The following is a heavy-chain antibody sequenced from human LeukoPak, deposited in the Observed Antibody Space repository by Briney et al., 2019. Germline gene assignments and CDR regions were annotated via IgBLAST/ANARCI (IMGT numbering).Heavy chain of an antibody. CDR2: INPSGGST. J-gene: IGHJ4*02. CDR1: GYTFTAYY. D-gene: IGHD1-26*01. Sequence: DSVKVSCKASGYTFTAYYMHWVRQAPGQGLEWMGIINPSGGSTNYAQKFQDRVTMTRDTSTSTVYMEVSSLSSDDTAVYYCARGEGALDYWGQGTLVTVSS. V-gene: IGHV1-46*01. CDR3: ARGEGALDY.